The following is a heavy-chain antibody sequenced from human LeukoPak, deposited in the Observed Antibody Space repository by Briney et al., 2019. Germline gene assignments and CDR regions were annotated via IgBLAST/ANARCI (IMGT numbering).Heavy chain of an antibody. V-gene: IGHV1-46*01. D-gene: IGHD4-23*01. CDR2: INPSGGST. CDR3: ARDDWGPLTTVAIDY. CDR1: GYTFTSYY. J-gene: IGHJ4*02. Sequence: GASVKVSCKASGYTFTSYYMHWVRQAPGQGLEWMGIINPSGGSTSYAQKFQGRVTMTRDMSTSTVYMELSSLRSEDTAVYYCARDDWGPLTTVAIDYWGQGTLVTVSS.